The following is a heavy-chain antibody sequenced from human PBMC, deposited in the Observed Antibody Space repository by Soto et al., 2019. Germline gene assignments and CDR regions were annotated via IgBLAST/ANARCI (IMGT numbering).Heavy chain of an antibody. Sequence: ESGGGLVRPGGSLRLSCEASGFTFRDYYMTWFRQAPGKGLEWLSYIDSSTKYTNYADSVKGRFTISRDNAKNSLYLQMNSLRADETAVYYCAREYYYTMDVWGQGTRVTVSS. CDR2: IDSSTKYT. CDR3: AREYYYTMDV. J-gene: IGHJ6*02. CDR1: GFTFRDYY. V-gene: IGHV3-11*05.